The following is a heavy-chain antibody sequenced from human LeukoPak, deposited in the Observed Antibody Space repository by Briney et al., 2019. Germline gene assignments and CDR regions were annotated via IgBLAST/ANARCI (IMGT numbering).Heavy chain of an antibody. CDR2: IYYSGST. D-gene: IGHD3-3*01. CDR3: ARDTPITIFGVVTGGFDP. V-gene: IGHV4-31*03. J-gene: IGHJ5*02. Sequence: SETLSLTCTVSGDSISSGGYYWSWLRQHPGKGLEWIVYIYYSGSTYYNPSLKSRVTISVDTSKNQFSLKLSSVTAADTAVYYCARDTPITIFGVVTGGFDPWGQGTLVTVSS. CDR1: GDSISSGGYY.